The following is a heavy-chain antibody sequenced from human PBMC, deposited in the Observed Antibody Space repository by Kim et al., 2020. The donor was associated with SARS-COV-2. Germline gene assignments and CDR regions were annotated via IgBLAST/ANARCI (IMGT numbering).Heavy chain of an antibody. Sequence: KLQGRVTMTTDTSTSTAYMELRSLRSDDTAVYYCARDKGARWYGGNYFDYWGQGTLVTVSS. CDR3: ARDKGARWYGGNYFDY. D-gene: IGHD6-13*01. V-gene: IGHV1-18*01. J-gene: IGHJ4*02.